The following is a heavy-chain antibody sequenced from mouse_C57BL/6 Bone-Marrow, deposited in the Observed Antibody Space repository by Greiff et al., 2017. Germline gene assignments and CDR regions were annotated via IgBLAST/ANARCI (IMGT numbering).Heavy chain of an antibody. CDR1: GFNIKDDY. CDR3: TRYGSWVAY. J-gene: IGHJ3*01. CDR2: LDPENGDT. Sequence: EVQLQQSGAELVRPGASVKLSCTASGFNIKDDYMHWVKQRPEQGLEWIGWLDPENGDTEYASKFQGKATITADTSSNTAYLQLSSLTSEDNAVYYGTRYGSWVAYWGQGTLVTVSA. V-gene: IGHV14-4*01. D-gene: IGHD1-1*01.